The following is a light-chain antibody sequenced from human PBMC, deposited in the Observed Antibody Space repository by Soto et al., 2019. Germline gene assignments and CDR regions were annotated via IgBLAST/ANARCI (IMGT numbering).Light chain of an antibody. V-gene: IGKV3-15*01. CDR1: QTISGT. CDR3: QQYDNWPWS. CDR2: GAS. J-gene: IGKJ1*01. Sequence: EIVMTQSPATLSVSPGGRATLSCRASQTISGTLAWYQQKPGQAPRLLIHGASTRAPGFPARFSGSGSGTDFTLPISSLQSEDFAVYYCQQYDNWPWSFGQGNKVEIK.